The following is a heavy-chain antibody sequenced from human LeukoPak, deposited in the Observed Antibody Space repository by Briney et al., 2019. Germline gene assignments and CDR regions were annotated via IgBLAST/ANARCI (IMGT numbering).Heavy chain of an antibody. CDR1: GYSISSGYY. Sequence: PSETLSLTCAVSGYSISSGYYWGWIRQPPGKGLEWIGSIYHSGSTYYNPSRESRVTISVDTSKNQFSLKLSPVTAADTAVYYCARRHYGMDVWGKGTTVTVSS. V-gene: IGHV4-38-2*01. J-gene: IGHJ6*04. CDR2: IYHSGST. CDR3: ARRHYGMDV.